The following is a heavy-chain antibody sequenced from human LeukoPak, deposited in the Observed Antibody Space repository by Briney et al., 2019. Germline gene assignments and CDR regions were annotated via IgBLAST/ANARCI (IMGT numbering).Heavy chain of an antibody. CDR1: GYTFSSYA. CDR2: ISGTGGST. D-gene: IGHD4-17*01. Sequence: PGGSLRLSCEASGYTFSSYALSWVRQAPGKGLEWVSAISGTGGSTYYADSVKGRFTISRDNSKNTLYLQMNSLRAEDTAVYYCANEDYGDPYWYFDLWGRGTLVTVSS. J-gene: IGHJ2*01. V-gene: IGHV3-23*01. CDR3: ANEDYGDPYWYFDL.